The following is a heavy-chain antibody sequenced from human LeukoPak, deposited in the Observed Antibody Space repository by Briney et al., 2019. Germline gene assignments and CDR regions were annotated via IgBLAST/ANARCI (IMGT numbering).Heavy chain of an antibody. J-gene: IGHJ4*02. CDR2: IYYSGST. CDR3: ASGGGNSEALGY. D-gene: IGHD2-21*02. CDR1: GGSINSSSYS. Sequence: SETLSLTCTVSGGSINSSSYSWGWIRQPPGKGLEWIGTIYYSGSTYYNPSLKSRVTISVDTSKNQFSLKLSSVTAADTAVFYCASGGGNSEALGYWGQGTLVTVSS. V-gene: IGHV4-39*01.